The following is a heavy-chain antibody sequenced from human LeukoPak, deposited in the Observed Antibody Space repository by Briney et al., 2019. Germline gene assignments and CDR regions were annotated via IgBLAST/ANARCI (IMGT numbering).Heavy chain of an antibody. CDR1: GGTFSSYA. V-gene: IGHV1-69*05. CDR2: IIPIFGTA. D-gene: IGHD3-3*01. CDR3: ARGDFWSGNWFDP. J-gene: IGHJ5*02. Sequence: SVKVSCKASGGTFSSYANSWVRQAPGQGLEWMGRIIPIFGTANYAQKFQGRVTITTDESTSTAYMELSSLRSEDTAVYYCARGDFWSGNWFDPWGQGTLVTVSS.